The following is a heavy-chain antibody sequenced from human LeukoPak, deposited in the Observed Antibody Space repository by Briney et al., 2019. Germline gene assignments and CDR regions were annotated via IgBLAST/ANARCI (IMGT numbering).Heavy chain of an antibody. CDR3: ARSVYTRIAVTEGATNWFDP. CDR2: INPSGGST. CDR1: GYTFTGYY. V-gene: IGHV1-46*01. D-gene: IGHD6-19*01. Sequence: ASVKASCKASGYTFTGYYMHWVRQAPGQGLEWMGIINPSGGSTSYAQKFQGRVTMTRDTSTSTVYMELSSLRSEDTAVYYCARSVYTRIAVTEGATNWFDPWGQGTLVTVSS. J-gene: IGHJ5*02.